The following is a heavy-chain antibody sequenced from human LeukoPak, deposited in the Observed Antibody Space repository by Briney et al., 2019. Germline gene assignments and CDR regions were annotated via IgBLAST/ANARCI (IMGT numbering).Heavy chain of an antibody. Sequence: GGSLRLSCAASGFTFSDAWMSWVRQAPGKGLEWVGRIKSKTDGGTTDYAAPVKGRFTISRDDSKNTLYLQMNSLKTEDTAVYYCTTRVPAAEGASWFDPWGQGTLVTVSS. V-gene: IGHV3-15*01. D-gene: IGHD2-2*01. CDR1: GFTFSDAW. J-gene: IGHJ5*02. CDR3: TTRVPAAEGASWFDP. CDR2: IKSKTDGGTT.